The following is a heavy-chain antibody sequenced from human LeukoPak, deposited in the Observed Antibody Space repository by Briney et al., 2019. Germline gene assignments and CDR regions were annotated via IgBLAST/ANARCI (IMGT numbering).Heavy chain of an antibody. CDR2: IIPIFGTA. CDR3: AVGFQKFDP. CDR1: GGTFSSYA. Sequence: ASVKVSCKASGGTFSSYATSWVRQAPGQGLEWMGGIIPIFGTANYAQKFQGRVTITADESTSTAYMELGSLRSEDTAVYYCAVGFQKFDPWGQGTLVTVSS. V-gene: IGHV1-69*13. D-gene: IGHD1-26*01. J-gene: IGHJ5*02.